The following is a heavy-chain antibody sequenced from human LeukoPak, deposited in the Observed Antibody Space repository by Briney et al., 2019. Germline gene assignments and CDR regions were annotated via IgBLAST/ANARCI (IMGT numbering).Heavy chain of an antibody. CDR1: AFTFGRYE. V-gene: IGHV3-48*03. Sequence: GGSLRLSCAAAAFTFGRYEMNWVRQAPGEGLEGVSYSSSSGRTIYYAGSVTGRFTISRDNAKNSLYLQMNSLRAEDTAVYYCARDRGGGPRDAFDIWGQGTMVTVSS. D-gene: IGHD3-10*01. CDR3: ARDRGGGPRDAFDI. J-gene: IGHJ3*02. CDR2: SSSSGRTI.